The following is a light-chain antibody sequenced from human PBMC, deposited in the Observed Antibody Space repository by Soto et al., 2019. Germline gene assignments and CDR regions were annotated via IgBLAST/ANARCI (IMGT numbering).Light chain of an antibody. CDR2: EGI. J-gene: IGLJ1*01. CDR3: CSYVGATTYV. CDR1: SSTVGGFNV. Sequence: QSALTQPASVSGSPGQSITICCTGTSSTVGGFNVVSWYQQHPGKAPKVIIYEGIKRPSGVSNRFSGSNSGSTASLTISGLQAEDEADYYCCSYVGATTYVFGTGTELTVL. V-gene: IGLV2-23*01.